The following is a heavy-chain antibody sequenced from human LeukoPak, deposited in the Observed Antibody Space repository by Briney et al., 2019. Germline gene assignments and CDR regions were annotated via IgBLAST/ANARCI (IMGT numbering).Heavy chain of an antibody. CDR2: ISAYNGNT. CDR1: GYTFTSYG. V-gene: IGHV1-18*01. J-gene: IGHJ5*02. D-gene: IGHD3-10*01. Sequence: ASVKVSCKASGYTFTSYGISWVRLAPGQGLEWMGWISAYNGNTNYAQKLQGRVTMTTDTSTSTAYMELRSLRSDDTAVYYCARDETHFYGSGSSNWFDPWGQGILVTVSS. CDR3: ARDETHFYGSGSSNWFDP.